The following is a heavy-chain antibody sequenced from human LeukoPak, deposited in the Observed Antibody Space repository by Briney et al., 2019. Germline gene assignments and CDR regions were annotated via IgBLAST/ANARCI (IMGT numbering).Heavy chain of an antibody. V-gene: IGHV3-7*01. CDR2: IKQDGSEK. D-gene: IGHD1-26*01. CDR1: GFTFSSYW. Sequence: GGSLRLSCAASGFTFSSYWMSWVRQAPGKGLEWVANIKQDGSEKYYVDSVKGRFTISRDNAKSSLYLQMNSLRAEDTAVYYCARVGWELQFDYWGQGTLVTVSS. CDR3: ARVGWELQFDY. J-gene: IGHJ4*02.